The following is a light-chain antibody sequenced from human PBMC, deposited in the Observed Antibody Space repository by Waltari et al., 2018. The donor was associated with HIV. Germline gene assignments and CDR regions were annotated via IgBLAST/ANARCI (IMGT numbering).Light chain of an antibody. CDR3: QQYGNSGWT. CDR2: GAS. J-gene: IGKJ1*01. CDR1: QSVSSSY. V-gene: IGKV3-20*01. Sequence: EIVLTQSPGTLSLSPGERATLSCKASQSVSSSYLAWYQQKPGQAPRLLIYGASSRATGSPDRFSGSGSGTDFTLTISRLEPEDFAVYYCQQYGNSGWTFGHGTKVEIK.